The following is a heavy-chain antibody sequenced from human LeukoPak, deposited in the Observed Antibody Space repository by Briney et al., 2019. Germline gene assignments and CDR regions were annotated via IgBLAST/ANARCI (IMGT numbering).Heavy chain of an antibody. CDR1: GGSISSYY. CDR2: IYYSGST. J-gene: IGHJ4*02. V-gene: IGHV4-59*01. D-gene: IGHD2-2*01. CDR3: ARGGAFLCSSTSCYSFDY. Sequence: MTSETLSLTCTVSGGSISSYYWSWIRQPPGKGLEWIGYIYYSGSTNYNPSLKSRVTISVDTSKNQFSLKLSSVTAADTAVYYCARGGAFLCSSTSCYSFDYWGQGTLVTVSS.